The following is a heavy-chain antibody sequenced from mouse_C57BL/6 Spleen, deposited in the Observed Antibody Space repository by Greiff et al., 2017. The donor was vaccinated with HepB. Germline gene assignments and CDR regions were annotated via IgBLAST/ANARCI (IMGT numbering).Heavy chain of an antibody. CDR2: IRNKANGYTT. CDR3: ARSMITVMDY. D-gene: IGHD2-4*01. J-gene: IGHJ4*01. V-gene: IGHV7-3*01. CDR1: GFTFTDYY. Sequence: EVKLVESGGGLVQPGGSLSLSCAASGFTFTDYYMSWVRQPPGKALEWLGFIRNKANGYTTEYSASVKGRFTISRDNSQSILYLQMNALRAEDSATYDCARSMITVMDYWGQGTSVTVSS.